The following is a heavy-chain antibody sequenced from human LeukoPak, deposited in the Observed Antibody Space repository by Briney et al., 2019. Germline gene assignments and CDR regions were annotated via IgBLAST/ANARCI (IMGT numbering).Heavy chain of an antibody. CDR2: INPNSGAT. CDR3: ARDKTAYCSGGSCYSGIDY. J-gene: IGHJ4*02. V-gene: IGHV1-2*02. Sequence: ASVKVSCKASGYTFTGYYMHWVRQAPGQGLEWMGWINPNSGATNYAQKFQGRVTMTRDTSISTAYMELTRLRSDDTAVYYCARDKTAYCSGGSCYSGIDYWGQGTLVTVSS. CDR1: GYTFTGYY. D-gene: IGHD2-15*01.